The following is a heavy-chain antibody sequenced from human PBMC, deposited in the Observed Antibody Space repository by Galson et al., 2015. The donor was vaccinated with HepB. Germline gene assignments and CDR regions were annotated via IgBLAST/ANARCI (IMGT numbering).Heavy chain of an antibody. V-gene: IGHV1-46*01. CDR2: INPRDGGT. CDR3: ARESGASSSSFYY. Sequence: SVKVSCKASGYTFSSYFMHWVRQAPGQGLEWMGIINPRDGGTAYAQKLGGRVTLTRDTSTSTVYMELSSLRSEDTAVYYCARESGASSSSFYYWGQGTLVTVSS. D-gene: IGHD6-6*01. J-gene: IGHJ4*02. CDR1: GYTFSSYF.